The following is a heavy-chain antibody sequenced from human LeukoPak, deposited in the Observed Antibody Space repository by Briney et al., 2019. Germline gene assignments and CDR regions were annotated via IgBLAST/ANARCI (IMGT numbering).Heavy chain of an antibody. D-gene: IGHD2-2*01. CDR2: INWSGGST. J-gene: IGHJ4*02. CDR3: ARAPITSPFYFDY. CDR1: GFAFDEHG. V-gene: IGHV3-20*04. Sequence: GGSLRLSCTASGFAFDEHGMSWVSQVPGKGLGWVSGINWSGGSTGYADPLRGRFTISRDNAKNSLYLQMDSLRAEDTALYYCARAPITSPFYFDYWGQGTLVTVSS.